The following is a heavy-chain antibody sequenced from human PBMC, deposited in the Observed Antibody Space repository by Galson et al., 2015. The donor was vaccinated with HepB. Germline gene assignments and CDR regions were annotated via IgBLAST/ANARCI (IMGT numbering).Heavy chain of an antibody. CDR2: ISAYNGNT. V-gene: IGHV1-18*04. CDR1: GYTFTSYG. Sequence: SVKVSCKASGYTFTSYGISWVRQAPGQGLEWMGWISAYNGNTNYAQKLQGRVTMTTDTSTSTAYMELRSLRSDDTAVYYCAKDQEPTAMVRGVIRTSPVDYWGQGTLVTVSS. CDR3: AKDQEPTAMVRGVIRTSPVDY. J-gene: IGHJ4*02. D-gene: IGHD3-10*01.